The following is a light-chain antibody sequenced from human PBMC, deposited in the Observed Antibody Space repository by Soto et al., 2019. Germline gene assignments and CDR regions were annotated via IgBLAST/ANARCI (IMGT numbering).Light chain of an antibody. CDR1: SSDVGGYNY. CDR3: SSYTSSSTPYV. CDR2: DVS. J-gene: IGLJ1*01. Sequence: QSVLTQPASVSGSPGQSITISCTGTSSDVGGYNYVSGNQQHPGKAPKLMIYDVSNRPSGVSNRFSGSKSGNTASLTISGLQAEDEADYYCSSYTSSSTPYVFGTGTKVTVL. V-gene: IGLV2-14*01.